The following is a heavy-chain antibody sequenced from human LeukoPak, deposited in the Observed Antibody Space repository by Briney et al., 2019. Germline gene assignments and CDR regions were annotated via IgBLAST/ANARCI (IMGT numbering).Heavy chain of an antibody. V-gene: IGHV4-38-2*01. CDR1: GYSISSGYY. Sequence: SETQSLTCAVSGYSISSGYYWGWIRQPPGKGLEWIGSIYHSGSTFYNPSLKSRVTISVDTSKNQFSLKLSSVTAADTAVYYCARVKTSGEIDYWGQGTLVTVSS. CDR3: ARVKTSGEIDY. D-gene: IGHD5-12*01. CDR2: IYHSGST. J-gene: IGHJ4*02.